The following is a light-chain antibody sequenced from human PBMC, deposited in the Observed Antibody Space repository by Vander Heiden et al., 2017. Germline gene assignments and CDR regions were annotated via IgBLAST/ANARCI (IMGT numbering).Light chain of an antibody. J-gene: IGLJ1*01. V-gene: IGLV2-23*02. Sequence: QSALTQPASVSGSPGQSINNSCTGTSTDVANYNLVSWYQQHPGKAPKFMIYEVNKRPSGVSNRFSGSKSDNTASLTISGLQAEDEGDYYCCSYAGSTTYVFGTGTKVSVL. CDR2: EVN. CDR3: CSYAGSTTYV. CDR1: STDVANYNL.